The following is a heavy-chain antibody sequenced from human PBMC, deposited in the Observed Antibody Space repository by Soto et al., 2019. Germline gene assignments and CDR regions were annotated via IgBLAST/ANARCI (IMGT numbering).Heavy chain of an antibody. J-gene: IGHJ6*02. CDR1: GYTFTSYG. D-gene: IGHD5-18*01. V-gene: IGHV1-18*01. Sequence: QVQLVQSGAEVKKPGASVKVSCKASGYTFTSYGISWVRQAPGQGLEWMGWISAYNGNTNYAQKLQGRVTMTTDTSTSTAYMELRSLRSDDTAVYYCARDRGERGYSYWAFPSPFMDVWGRGTTVTVSS. CDR3: ARDRGERGYSYWAFPSPFMDV. CDR2: ISAYNGNT.